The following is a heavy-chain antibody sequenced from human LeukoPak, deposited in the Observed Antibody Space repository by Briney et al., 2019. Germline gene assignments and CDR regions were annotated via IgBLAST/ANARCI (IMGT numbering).Heavy chain of an antibody. CDR1: GYSISSGYY. CDR2: IYHSGST. J-gene: IGHJ3*02. CDR3: ARHERRRGDAFDI. Sequence: PSETLSLTCTVSGYSISSGYYWGWIRQPPGKGLEWIGSIYHSGSTYYNPSLKSRVTISVDTSKNQFSLKLSSVTAADTAVYYCARHERRRGDAFDIWGQGTMVTVSS. V-gene: IGHV4-38-2*02. D-gene: IGHD1-1*01.